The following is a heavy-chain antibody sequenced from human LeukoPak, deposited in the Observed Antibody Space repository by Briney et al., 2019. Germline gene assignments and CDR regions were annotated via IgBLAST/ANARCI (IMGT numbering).Heavy chain of an antibody. D-gene: IGHD4-17*01. V-gene: IGHV4-59*13. Sequence: PSETLSLTCTVSGASIRSYFWSWIRQPPGEGVEWIGHIYYGGGTNYNPSFESRITISVDTSKNRISLNLTSVTAADTAIYYCARERGDYDSDNWFDSWGQGTLVTVSS. CDR2: IYYGGGT. J-gene: IGHJ5*01. CDR3: ARERGDYDSDNWFDS. CDR1: GASIRSYF.